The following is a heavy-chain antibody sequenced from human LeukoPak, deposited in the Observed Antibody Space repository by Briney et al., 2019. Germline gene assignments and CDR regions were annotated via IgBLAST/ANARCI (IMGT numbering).Heavy chain of an antibody. CDR2: ISGSGGST. CDR3: AKRLGTTVGLNYYGMDV. CDR1: GFTFSSYA. Sequence: GGSLRLSCAASGFTFSSYAMSWVRQAPGKGLEWVSAISGSGGSTYYADSVKGRFTISRDNSKNTLYLQMNSLRAEDTAVYYCAKRLGTTVGLNYYGMDVWGQGTTVTVSS. D-gene: IGHD4-17*01. V-gene: IGHV3-23*01. J-gene: IGHJ6*02.